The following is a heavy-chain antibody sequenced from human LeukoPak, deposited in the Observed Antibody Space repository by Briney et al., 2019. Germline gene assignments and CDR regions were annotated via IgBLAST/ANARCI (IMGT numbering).Heavy chain of an antibody. D-gene: IGHD5-18*01. CDR1: GGSISTYY. Sequence: SETLSLTCTVSGGSISTYYWCWIRQPPGKGLEWIGYIYYSGSTNYNPSLKSRVTISVDTSKNQFSLKLASVTAADTAVYYCARGTRYSFEKYFDSWGQGSLVTVSS. CDR2: IYYSGST. CDR3: ARGTRYSFEKYFDS. J-gene: IGHJ4*02. V-gene: IGHV4-59*01.